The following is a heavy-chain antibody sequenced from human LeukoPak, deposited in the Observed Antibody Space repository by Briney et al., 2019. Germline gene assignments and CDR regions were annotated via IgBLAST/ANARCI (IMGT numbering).Heavy chain of an antibody. D-gene: IGHD2-15*01. CDR2: ISYDGSNK. Sequence: GGSLRLSCAASGFTFSRYAMHGVRQAPGKGMERVAVISYDGSNKYYADSVKGRFTISRDNPKNTLYLQMNSLRAEDTAVYYCHPGLLGGTYAFDIWGQGTMVTVSS. V-gene: IGHV3-30-3*01. CDR3: HPGLLGGTYAFDI. J-gene: IGHJ3*02. CDR1: GFTFSRYA.